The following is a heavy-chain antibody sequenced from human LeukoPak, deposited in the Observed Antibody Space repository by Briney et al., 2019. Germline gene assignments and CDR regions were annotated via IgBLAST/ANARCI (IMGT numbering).Heavy chain of an antibody. CDR3: ARDGNYYDSSGYHY. J-gene: IGHJ4*02. CDR2: INPNSGGT. V-gene: IGHV1-2*06. Sequence: GASVKVSCKASGYTFTGYYMHWVRQAPGQGLEWMGRINPNSGGTNYAQKFQGRVTMTRDTSISTAYMELSRLRSDDMAVYYCARDGNYYDSSGYHYWGQGTLVTVSS. D-gene: IGHD3-22*01. CDR1: GYTFTGYY.